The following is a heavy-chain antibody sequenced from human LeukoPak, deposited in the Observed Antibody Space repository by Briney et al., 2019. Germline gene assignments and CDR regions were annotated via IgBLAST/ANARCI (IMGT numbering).Heavy chain of an antibody. CDR1: GGSISSFY. J-gene: IGHJ5*01. V-gene: IGHV4-59*01. Sequence: TTSETLSLTCTVSGGSISSFYWSWLRQPPGKGLEWIGYIYYTGSTNYNSSLKSRVTISVDTSKNQFSLNLSSVTAADTAMYYCARAVLATKSEHWFDSWGQGTLVTVSS. CDR2: IYYTGST. CDR3: ARAVLATKSEHWFDS. D-gene: IGHD2-8*01.